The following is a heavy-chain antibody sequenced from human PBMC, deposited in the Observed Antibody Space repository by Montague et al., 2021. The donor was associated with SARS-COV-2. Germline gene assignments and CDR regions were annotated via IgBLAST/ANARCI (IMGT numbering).Heavy chain of an antibody. J-gene: IGHJ4*02. D-gene: IGHD1-26*01. CDR2: ISYDGSNK. Sequence: SLRLSFSASGFTFSSYAMHWVRQAPGKGLEWVAVISYDGSNKYYVDSVKGRFTISRDNSKNTLYLQMNSLRAEDTAVYYCARDIGAIFDYWGQGTLVTVSS. CDR3: ARDIGAIFDY. CDR1: GFTFSSYA. V-gene: IGHV3-30*04.